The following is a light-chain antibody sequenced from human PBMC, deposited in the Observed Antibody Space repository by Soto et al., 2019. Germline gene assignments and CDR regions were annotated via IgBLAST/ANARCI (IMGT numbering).Light chain of an antibody. CDR1: QSVSSNY. CDR2: GIS. J-gene: IGKJ1*01. V-gene: IGKV3-20*01. CDR3: EQYGSSPRT. Sequence: EMMLTQSQGTLSLSPGERATLSCLASQSVSSNYFAWYQQKPGQAPRLLIYGISIRATGIPDRFSGSGSGTDFTLTISRLEPEDFAVYYCEQYGSSPRTFGQGTKVDIK.